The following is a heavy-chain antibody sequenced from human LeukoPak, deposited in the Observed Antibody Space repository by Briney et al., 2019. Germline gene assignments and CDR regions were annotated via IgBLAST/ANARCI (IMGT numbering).Heavy chain of an antibody. Sequence: SETLSLTCTVSGGSISSSSYYWSWIRQPPGKGLEWIGYIYYSGSTNYNPSLKSRVTISVDTSKNQFSLKLSSVTAADTAVYYCASHYGDYQTGFDYWGQGTLVTVSS. V-gene: IGHV4-61*05. J-gene: IGHJ4*02. CDR3: ASHYGDYQTGFDY. CDR1: GGSISSSSYY. CDR2: IYYSGST. D-gene: IGHD4-17*01.